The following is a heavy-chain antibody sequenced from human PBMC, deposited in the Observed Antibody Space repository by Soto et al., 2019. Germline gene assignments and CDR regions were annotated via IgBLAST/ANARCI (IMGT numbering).Heavy chain of an antibody. CDR2: IWYDGGNK. J-gene: IGHJ4*02. CDR1: GFNFSSYV. Sequence: PGGSVRLSCAASGFNFSSYVMHWVRQAPGKGLEWVAVIWYDGGNKYYADSVKGRFTISRDNSKNTLYLQMNSLRAEDTAVHYCARDGQWLPRDGLRSSYYFDYWGQGTLVTVSS. D-gene: IGHD6-19*01. V-gene: IGHV3-33*01. CDR3: ARDGQWLPRDGLRSSYYFDY.